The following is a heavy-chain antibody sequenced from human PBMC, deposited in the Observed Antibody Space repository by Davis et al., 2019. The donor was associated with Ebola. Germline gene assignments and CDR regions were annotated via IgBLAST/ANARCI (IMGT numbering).Heavy chain of an antibody. D-gene: IGHD4-17*01. J-gene: IGHJ6*02. CDR2: IIPILGIA. CDR1: GGTFSSYA. CDR3: ARVIDGDFYYYGMDV. Sequence: SVKVSCKASGGTFSSYAISWVRQAPGQGLEWMGRIIPILGIANYAQKFQGRVTITADKSTSTAYMELSSLRSEDTAVYYCARVIDGDFYYYGMDVWGQGTTVTVSS. V-gene: IGHV1-69*04.